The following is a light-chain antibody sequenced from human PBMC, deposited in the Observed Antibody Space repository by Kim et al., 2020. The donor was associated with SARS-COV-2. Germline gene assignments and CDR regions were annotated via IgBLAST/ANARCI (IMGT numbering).Light chain of an antibody. J-gene: IGLJ3*02. CDR3: CSNVGTNIWV. Sequence: QSALTQPRSLSGSPGQSVTIFCTGTSSDVGASKYVSWYQQHPGKAPRLLIYDVDKRPSGVPNRFSASKSGNTASLTISGLQAEDEGDYHCCSNVGTNIWVFGGGTKVTVL. CDR2: DVD. CDR1: SSDVGASKY. V-gene: IGLV2-11*01.